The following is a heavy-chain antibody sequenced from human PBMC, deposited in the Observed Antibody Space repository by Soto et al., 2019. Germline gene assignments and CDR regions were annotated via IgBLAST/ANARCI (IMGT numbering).Heavy chain of an antibody. J-gene: IGHJ4*02. Sequence: QVHLVESGGGVVQPGRSLRLSCAASGFPFTTYGMHWVLEGPGKGLEWVAVISFDGSNTYYADSVKGRFTISRDNSKKTLYLQMNSLRPEDTALYYCVGGQYYFDYRGQGTLVTVSS. D-gene: IGHD3-10*01. CDR2: ISFDGSNT. CDR3: VGGQYYFDY. V-gene: IGHV3-30*03. CDR1: GFPFTTYG.